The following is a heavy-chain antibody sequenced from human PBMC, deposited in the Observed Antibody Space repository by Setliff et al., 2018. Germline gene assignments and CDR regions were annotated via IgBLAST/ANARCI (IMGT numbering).Heavy chain of an antibody. J-gene: IGHJ3*02. V-gene: IGHV1-3*01. CDR3: AREVLPLVREEAFYI. D-gene: IGHD2-2*01. Sequence: ASVKVSCKASGYSFAKYALHCVRQAPGQRLEWMGWINAGNGNTKCSQNFQGRVTITRDTSASTAYVELSSLRSEDTAVYYCAREVLPLVREEAFYIWGQGTMVTVS. CDR2: INAGNGNT. CDR1: GYSFAKYA.